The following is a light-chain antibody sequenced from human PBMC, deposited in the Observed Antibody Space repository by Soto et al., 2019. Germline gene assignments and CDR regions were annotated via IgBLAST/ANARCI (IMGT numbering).Light chain of an antibody. CDR1: QSVSGSY. V-gene: IGKV3-20*01. J-gene: IGKJ5*01. CDR2: GAS. Sequence: EIVLTQSPGTLSLSPGERAALSCRASQSVSGSYVAWYQQKPGQAPRLLIYGASNRATGIPDRFSGSGSGTDFTLTITRLEPEDFAVYSCQQYHNWLPITFGQGTRVEI. CDR3: QQYHNWLPIT.